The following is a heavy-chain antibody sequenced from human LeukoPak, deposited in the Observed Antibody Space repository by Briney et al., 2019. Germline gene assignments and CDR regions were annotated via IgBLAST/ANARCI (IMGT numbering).Heavy chain of an antibody. CDR3: AKDREGLLWFGSVFDY. V-gene: IGHV3-30*18. J-gene: IGHJ4*02. CDR2: ISYDGSNK. CDR1: GFTFSSYS. D-gene: IGHD3-10*01. Sequence: GGSLRLSCAASGFTFSSYSMNWVRQAPGKGLEWVAVISYDGSNKYYADSVKGRFTISRDNSKNTLYLQMNSLRAEDTAVYYCAKDREGLLWFGSVFDYWGQGTLVTVSS.